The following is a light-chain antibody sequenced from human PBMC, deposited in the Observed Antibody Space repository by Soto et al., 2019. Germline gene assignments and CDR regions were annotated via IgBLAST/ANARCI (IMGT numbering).Light chain of an antibody. CDR2: EVS. CDR1: SSDVGGYNY. CDR3: SSYTSSSTYA. J-gene: IGLJ1*01. Sequence: QSVLTQPASVPGSPGQSITISCTGTSSDVGGYNYVSWYQQHPGKAPKLMIYEVSNRPSGVSNRFSGSKSGNTASLTISWLQAEDEADYYCSSYTSSSTYAFGTGTRSPS. V-gene: IGLV2-14*01.